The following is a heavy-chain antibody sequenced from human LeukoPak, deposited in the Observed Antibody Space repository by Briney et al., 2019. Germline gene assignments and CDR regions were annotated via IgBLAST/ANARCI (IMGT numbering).Heavy chain of an antibody. Sequence: GGSLRLSCAASGFTFNSYAMSWVRQAPGKGLEWVSAISGGGANTYYSDSEKGRFTISRDNSKNTLYLQLNSLRAEDTAVYYCVKSYGSSHFYYYGLDVWGQGTTVTVSS. V-gene: IGHV3-23*01. D-gene: IGHD3-10*01. CDR3: VKSYGSSHFYYYGLDV. J-gene: IGHJ6*02. CDR1: GFTFNSYA. CDR2: ISGGGANT.